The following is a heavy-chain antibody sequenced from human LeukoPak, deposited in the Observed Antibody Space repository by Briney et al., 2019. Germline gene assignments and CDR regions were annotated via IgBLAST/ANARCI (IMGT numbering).Heavy chain of an antibody. J-gene: IGHJ6*03. D-gene: IGHD3-16*01. CDR1: GFTFSSYA. CDR3: AKLGGHPLHNYYVGV. Sequence: PGGPLRLSCAASGFTFSSYAMSWARQAPGKGLEWVSGILDSGYSTYYANSVKGRFTISRDNSNNTLYLQMNSLRAEDTAVYYCAKLGGHPLHNYYVGVWGKGTTVAVSS. V-gene: IGHV3-23*01. CDR2: ILDSGYST.